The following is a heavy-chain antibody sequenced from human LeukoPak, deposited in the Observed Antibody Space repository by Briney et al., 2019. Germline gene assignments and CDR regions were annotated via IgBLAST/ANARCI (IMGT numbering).Heavy chain of an antibody. J-gene: IGHJ6*03. CDR2: ISSNGGST. V-gene: IGHV3-64*01. D-gene: IGHD6-19*01. CDR3: ARDAWRVIAVAGMVYYMDV. Sequence: PGGSLRLSCAASGFTFGSYAMHWVRQAPGKGLEYVSAISSNGGSTYYANSVKGRFTISRDNSKNTLYLQMGSLRAEDMAVYYCARDAWRVIAVAGMVYYMDVWGKGTTVTVSS. CDR1: GFTFGSYA.